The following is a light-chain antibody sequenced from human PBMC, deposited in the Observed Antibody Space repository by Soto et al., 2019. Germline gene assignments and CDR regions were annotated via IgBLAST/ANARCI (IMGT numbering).Light chain of an antibody. CDR1: QDIAIY. CDR2: AAS. CDR3: PRLGTGSWS. Sequence: IQLTQSPSALSASVGDRVTISCRASQDIAIYLAWYQQKPGEAPKLLIYAASTLYGGVPSRLSGSGCWADFARISVSADSDGFATCSCPRLGTGSWSLGGWNKWEI. V-gene: IGKV1-9*01. J-gene: IGKJ4*01.